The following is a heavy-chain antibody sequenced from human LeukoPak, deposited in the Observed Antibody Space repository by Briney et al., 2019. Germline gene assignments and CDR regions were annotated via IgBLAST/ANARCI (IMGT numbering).Heavy chain of an antibody. D-gene: IGHD3-10*01. Sequence: AGSLRLSCAASGFTFSSYEMNWVRQAPGKGLEWVSYISTSGSTIYYADSVKGRFTISRDNAKNSLYLQMHSLRAEDTAVYYCVYGSGRTRGFDYWGQGTLVTVSS. J-gene: IGHJ4*02. CDR2: ISTSGSTI. CDR3: VYGSGRTRGFDY. V-gene: IGHV3-48*03. CDR1: GFTFSSYE.